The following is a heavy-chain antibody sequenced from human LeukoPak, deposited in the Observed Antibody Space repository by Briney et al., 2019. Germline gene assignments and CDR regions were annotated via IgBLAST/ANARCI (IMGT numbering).Heavy chain of an antibody. CDR1: GGSIRSSSYY. Sequence: SETLSLTCTVSGGSIRSSSYYWGWLRQSPEKGLEWIGSISYSGSTYDNPSLKSRVTISVDTSKNQFSLKLTSVTAADTAVYYCARHGCGGRSCYSFRVVWGQGTLVTVSS. D-gene: IGHD2-15*01. J-gene: IGHJ4*02. CDR3: ARHGCGGRSCYSFRVV. V-gene: IGHV4-39*01. CDR2: ISYSGST.